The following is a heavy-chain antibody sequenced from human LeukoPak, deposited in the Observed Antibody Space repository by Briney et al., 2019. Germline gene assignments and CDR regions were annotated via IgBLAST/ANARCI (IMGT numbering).Heavy chain of an antibody. CDR1: GGTFSSYA. CDR3: ARDVSGSYNWFDP. J-gene: IGHJ5*02. CDR2: IIPTFGTA. D-gene: IGHD3-3*01. Sequence: ASVKVSCKASGGTFSSYAISWVRQAPGQGLEWMGGIIPTFGTANYAQKFQGRVTITADESTSTAYMELSSLRSEDTAVYYCARDVSGSYNWFDPWGQGTLVTVSS. V-gene: IGHV1-69*13.